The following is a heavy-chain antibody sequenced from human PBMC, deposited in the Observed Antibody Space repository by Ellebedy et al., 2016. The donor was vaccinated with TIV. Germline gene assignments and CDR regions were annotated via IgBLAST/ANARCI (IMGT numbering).Heavy chain of an antibody. CDR1: GLTFSNSD. CDR3: ARRKGDGAYVYYFDS. D-gene: IGHD4-17*01. V-gene: IGHV3-23*01. J-gene: IGHJ4*02. Sequence: GESLKISCAASGLTFSNSDMSWVRQAPGKGLEWVSAISGSGDTTYYADSVKGRFTVSRDNSQNTLYLQMNSLRVEDTAVYYCARRKGDGAYVYYFDSWGQGTLVTVSS. CDR2: ISGSGDTT.